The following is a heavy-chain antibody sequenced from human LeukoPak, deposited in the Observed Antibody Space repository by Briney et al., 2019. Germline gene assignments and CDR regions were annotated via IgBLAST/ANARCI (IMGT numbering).Heavy chain of an antibody. D-gene: IGHD3-16*01. Sequence: GGSLRLSCGASGFRFDLYAMLWVRQAPGKALEFVSVIGSNGDDKYYGDSVKDRFTISRDNSKDTLFLQMGSLRLEDTAVYYCARGRIGFGSANYLDSWGQGTLVTVSS. CDR3: ARGRIGFGSANYLDS. CDR2: IGSNGDDK. V-gene: IGHV3-64*02. J-gene: IGHJ4*02. CDR1: GFRFDLYA.